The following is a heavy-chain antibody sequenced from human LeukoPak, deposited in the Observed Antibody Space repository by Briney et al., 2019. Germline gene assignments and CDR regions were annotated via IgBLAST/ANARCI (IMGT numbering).Heavy chain of an antibody. Sequence: GGSLRLSCAASGFTFSSYAMSWVCQAPGKGLEWVSAISGSGGSTYYADSVKGRFTISRDNSKNTLYLQMNSLRAEDTAVYYCAEELCGGDCYSNYWGQGTLVTVSS. V-gene: IGHV3-23*01. CDR1: GFTFSSYA. CDR2: ISGSGGST. CDR3: AEELCGGDCYSNY. J-gene: IGHJ4*02. D-gene: IGHD2-21*02.